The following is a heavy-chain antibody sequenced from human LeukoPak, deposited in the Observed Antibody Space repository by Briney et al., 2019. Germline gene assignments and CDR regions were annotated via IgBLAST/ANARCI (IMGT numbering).Heavy chain of an antibody. J-gene: IGHJ4*02. CDR2: ISSSSDTV. Sequence: PGGSLRLSCAASGFTFSNYNMNWVRQAPGKGLEWVSYISSSSDTVFYPDSVKGRFTISRDNAKNSLYLQMNDLRDEDTAVYYCARDSQWSFDYWGQGTLVTVSS. CDR3: ARDSQWSFDY. V-gene: IGHV3-48*02. D-gene: IGHD2-15*01. CDR1: GFTFSNYN.